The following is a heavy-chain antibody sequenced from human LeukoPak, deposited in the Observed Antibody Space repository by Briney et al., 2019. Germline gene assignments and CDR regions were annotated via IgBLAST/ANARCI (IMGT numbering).Heavy chain of an antibody. CDR2: MNPNSGNT. Sequence: ASVKVSCKASGYTFTSYDINWVRQATGQGLEWMGWMNPNSGNTGHAQKFQGRVTMTRNTSISTAYMELSSLRSEDTAVYYCARRVGYCSSTSCPPGAFDIWGQGTMVTVSS. J-gene: IGHJ3*02. D-gene: IGHD2-2*01. V-gene: IGHV1-8*01. CDR3: ARRVGYCSSTSCPPGAFDI. CDR1: GYTFTSYD.